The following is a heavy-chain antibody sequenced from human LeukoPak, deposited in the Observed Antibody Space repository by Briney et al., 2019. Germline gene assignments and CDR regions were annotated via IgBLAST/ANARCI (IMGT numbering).Heavy chain of an antibody. D-gene: IGHD4-17*01. CDR2: IKQDGSEK. Sequence: GGSLRLSCAASGFTFRTYWMSWVRQAPGKGLEGVAHIKQDGSEKYYVDSVKGRVTISRDNAKNSLYLQMNSLRAEDTAVYYCARVEWGYGDYESYWGQGTLVTVSS. CDR1: GFTFRTYW. CDR3: ARVEWGYGDYESY. V-gene: IGHV3-7*01. J-gene: IGHJ4*02.